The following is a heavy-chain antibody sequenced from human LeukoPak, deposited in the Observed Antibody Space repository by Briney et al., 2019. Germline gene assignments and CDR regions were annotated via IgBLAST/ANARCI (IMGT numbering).Heavy chain of an antibody. Sequence: SETLSLTCTVSGGSISSSSHYWGWIRQPPGKGLEWIGSIYYSGSTYYNPSLKSRVTISVDTSKNQFSLKLSSVTAADTAVYYCARDVNSSSWYPMTTYYYYYGMDVWGQGTTVTVSS. V-gene: IGHV4-39*02. D-gene: IGHD6-13*01. CDR3: ARDVNSSSWYPMTTYYYYYGMDV. CDR1: GGSISSSSHY. CDR2: IYYSGST. J-gene: IGHJ6*02.